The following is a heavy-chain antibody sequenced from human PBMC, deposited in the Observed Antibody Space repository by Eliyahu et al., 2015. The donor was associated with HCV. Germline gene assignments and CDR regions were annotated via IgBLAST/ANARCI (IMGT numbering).Heavy chain of an antibody. CDR1: GGSISSGDYY. Sequence: LVKPSQTLSLTCTVSGGSISSGDYYWSWIRQPPGKGLEWIGYIYYSGSTYYNPSLKSRVTISVDTSKNQFSLKLSSVTAADTAVYYCARVESHDYSNYSHAFDIWGQGTMVTVSS. D-gene: IGHD4-11*01. V-gene: IGHV4-30-4*08. CDR3: ARVESHDYSNYSHAFDI. J-gene: IGHJ3*02. CDR2: IYYSGST.